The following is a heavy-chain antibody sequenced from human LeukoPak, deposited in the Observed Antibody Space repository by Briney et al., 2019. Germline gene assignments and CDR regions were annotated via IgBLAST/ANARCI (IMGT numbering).Heavy chain of an antibody. CDR1: GFTFSSNA. D-gene: IGHD2-21*01. V-gene: IGHV3-30-3*01. CDR3: ARWSNCGGDCYGGYYYMDV. CDR2: ISYDGSNK. Sequence: QAGGSLRLSCAASGFTFSSNAMHWVRQAPGKGLERVAIISYDGSNKYYADSVKGRFTISRDNSKNTLYLQMNSLRVEDTAVYYCARWSNCGGDCYGGYYYMDVWGKGTTVTVSS. J-gene: IGHJ6*03.